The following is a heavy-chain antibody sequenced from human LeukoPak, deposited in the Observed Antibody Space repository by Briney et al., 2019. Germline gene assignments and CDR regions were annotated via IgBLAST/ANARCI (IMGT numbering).Heavy chain of an antibody. CDR2: IYCIGST. CDR1: GGSISSYY. J-gene: IGHJ2*01. CDR3: AKSRGYCSGGNCYNWHFDL. Sequence: SETLSLTCTVSGGSISSYYWSWIRQPPGKGLEWIAYIYCIGSTKYNPSLESRVTISVDTSKNQVSLKLTSVTAADTAVYYCAKSRGYCSGGNCYNWHFDLWGRGTLITVSS. V-gene: IGHV4-59*01. D-gene: IGHD2-15*01.